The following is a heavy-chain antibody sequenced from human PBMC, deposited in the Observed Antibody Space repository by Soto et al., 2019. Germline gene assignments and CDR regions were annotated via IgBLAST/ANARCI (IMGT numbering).Heavy chain of an antibody. CDR1: GFTFDDYA. J-gene: IGHJ6*03. CDR2: ISWNSGSI. V-gene: IGHV3-9*01. D-gene: IGHD3-10*01. CDR3: AKDSGLGPYYYYMDV. Sequence: GGSLRLSCAASGFTFDDYAMHWVRQAPGKGLEWVSGISWNSGSIGYADSVKGRFTISRDNAKNSLYLQMNSLRAEDTALYYCAKDSGLGPYYYYMDVWGKGTTVTVSS.